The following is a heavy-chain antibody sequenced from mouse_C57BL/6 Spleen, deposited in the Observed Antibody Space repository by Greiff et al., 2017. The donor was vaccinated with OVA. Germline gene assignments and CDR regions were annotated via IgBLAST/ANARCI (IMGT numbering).Heavy chain of an antibody. CDR3: ASEGAMDY. V-gene: IGHV3-6*01. CDR2: ISYDGSN. CDR1: GYSITSGYY. J-gene: IGHJ4*01. Sequence: EVQVVESGPGLVKPSQSLSLTCSVTGYSITSGYYWNWIRQFPGNKLEWMGYISYDGSNNYNPSLKNRISITRDTSKNQFFLKLNSVTTEDTATYYCASEGAMDYWGQGTSVTVSS.